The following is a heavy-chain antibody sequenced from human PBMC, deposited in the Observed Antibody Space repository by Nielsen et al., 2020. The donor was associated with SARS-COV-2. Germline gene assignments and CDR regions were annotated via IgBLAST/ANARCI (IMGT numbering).Heavy chain of an antibody. CDR1: GGSIGSYY. CDR3: ARVGVAMIVAY. V-gene: IGHV4-59*01. Sequence: SETLSLTCTVSGGSIGSYYWSWIRQPPGKGLEWIGYIYYSGSTNYNPSLKSRVTISVDTSKNQFSLKLSSVTAADTAVYYCARVGVAMIVAYWGQGTLVTVSS. CDR2: IYYSGST. J-gene: IGHJ4*02. D-gene: IGHD3-22*01.